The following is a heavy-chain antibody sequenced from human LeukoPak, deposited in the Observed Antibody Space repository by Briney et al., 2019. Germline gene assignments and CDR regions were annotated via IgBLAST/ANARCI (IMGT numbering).Heavy chain of an antibody. J-gene: IGHJ4*02. CDR3: AIAVAGYIDFDY. Sequence: GASVKVSCKASGYTFTSYYMHWVRQAPGQGLEWMGIINPSGGSTSYAQKFQGRVTMTRDTSTSTVYMELSSLRSEDTAVYHCAIAVAGYIDFDYWGQGTLVTVSS. CDR1: GYTFTSYY. D-gene: IGHD6-19*01. CDR2: INPSGGST. V-gene: IGHV1-46*01.